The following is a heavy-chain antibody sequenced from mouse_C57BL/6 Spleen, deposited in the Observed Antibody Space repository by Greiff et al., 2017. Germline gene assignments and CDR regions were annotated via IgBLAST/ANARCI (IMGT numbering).Heavy chain of an antibody. J-gene: IGHJ1*03. CDR3: ARGGLGDWYFDV. CDR2: INPNNGGT. D-gene: IGHD4-1*01. V-gene: IGHV1-22*01. Sequence: VQLQQSGPELVKPGASVKMSCKASGYTFTDYNMLWVKQSHGKSLEWIGYINPNNGGTSYNQKFKGKATLTVNKSSSTAYMELRSLTSEDSAVYYCARGGLGDWYFDVWGTGTTVTVSS. CDR1: GYTFTDYN.